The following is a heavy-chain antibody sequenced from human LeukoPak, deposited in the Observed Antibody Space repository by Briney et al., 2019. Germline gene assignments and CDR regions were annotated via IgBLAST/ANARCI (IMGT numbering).Heavy chain of an antibody. CDR2: IFSGGST. J-gene: IGHJ4*02. Sequence: SETLSLTCNVSGGSLSSHYCSWIRQAPGKGLEWIGFIFSGGSTNYNPSLKSRVSISMDTSQNQFSLKLTSVTAADAAVYYCARGRGPLRVEFGDWGQGALVTVSS. CDR1: GGSLSSHY. D-gene: IGHD3-16*01. V-gene: IGHV4-4*09. CDR3: ARGRGPLRVEFGD.